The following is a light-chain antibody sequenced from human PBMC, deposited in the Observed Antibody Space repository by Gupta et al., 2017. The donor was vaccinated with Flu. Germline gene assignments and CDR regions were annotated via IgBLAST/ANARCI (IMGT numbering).Light chain of an antibody. CDR3: CSYATRPIYYI. J-gene: IGLJ1*01. CDR1: SDNVGSDNL. Sequence: SDNVGSDNLVSWYQQHPGKAPQLLIFEDTKRPSGVSDRFSASKSGNTASLTISGLLAEDEADYYCCSYATRPIYYIVGSGTKVTVL. CDR2: EDT. V-gene: IGLV2-23*01.